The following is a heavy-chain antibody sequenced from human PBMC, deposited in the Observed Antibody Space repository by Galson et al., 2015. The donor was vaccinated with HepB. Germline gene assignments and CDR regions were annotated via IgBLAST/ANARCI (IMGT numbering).Heavy chain of an antibody. CDR3: ARVGYCSTTKCYTLGWFDP. CDR1: GYRFTKYG. CDR2: ISARNGNT. Sequence: SVKVSCKASGYRFTKYGIGWVRQAPGQGLEWMGWISARNGNTNYTQKVQGRVTVTTDTSTSTAYMELRSLRSDDTAVYYCARVGYCSTTKCYTLGWFDPWGQGTLVIVSS. D-gene: IGHD2-2*02. J-gene: IGHJ5*02. V-gene: IGHV1-18*01.